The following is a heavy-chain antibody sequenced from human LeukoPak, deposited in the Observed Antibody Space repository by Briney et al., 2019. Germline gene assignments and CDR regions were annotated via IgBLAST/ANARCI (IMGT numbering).Heavy chain of an antibody. CDR1: GGSISSYY. Sequence: SETLSLTCTVSGGSISSYYWSWIRQPPGKGLEWIGYIYYSGSTNYNPSLKSRVTISVDTSKNQFSLKLSSVTAADTAVYYCARRRGYTYGFSFDYWGQGTLVTVSS. D-gene: IGHD5-18*01. CDR2: IYYSGST. V-gene: IGHV4-59*01. CDR3: ARRRGYTYGFSFDY. J-gene: IGHJ4*02.